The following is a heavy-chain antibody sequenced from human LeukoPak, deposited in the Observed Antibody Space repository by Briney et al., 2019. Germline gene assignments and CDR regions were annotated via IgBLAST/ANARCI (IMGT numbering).Heavy chain of an antibody. D-gene: IGHD3-22*01. CDR3: ARDRTNSGYPGWYFDY. V-gene: IGHV1-2*02. CDR2: INPNSGGT. J-gene: IGHJ4*02. CDR1: GYTFTGYY. Sequence: GASVKVSCKASGYTFTGYYMHWVRQAPGQGLEWMGWINPNSGGTNYAQKFQGRVTMTRDTSISTAYMELSRLRSDDTAVYYCARDRTNSGYPGWYFDYWGQGTLVTVSS.